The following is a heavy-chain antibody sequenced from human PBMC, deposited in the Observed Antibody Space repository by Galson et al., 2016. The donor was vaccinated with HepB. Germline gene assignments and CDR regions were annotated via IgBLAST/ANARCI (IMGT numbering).Heavy chain of an antibody. CDR3: ARDRVTVIRGVTALDY. CDR1: GGSISAANFY. Sequence: SETLSLTCVVSGGSISAANFYWGWIRQPLGKGLEWIGHIYSSGSTHYNPSLNSRVTISLDTSKNQVSLKLNSVTAADTALYFCARDRVTVIRGVTALDYWGQGILVTVSS. V-gene: IGHV4-39*07. CDR2: IYSSGST. D-gene: IGHD3-10*01. J-gene: IGHJ4*02.